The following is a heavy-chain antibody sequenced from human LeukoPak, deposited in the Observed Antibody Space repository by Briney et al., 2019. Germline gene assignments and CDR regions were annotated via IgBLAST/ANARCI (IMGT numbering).Heavy chain of an antibody. J-gene: IGHJ4*02. CDR3: ARAHYDYDYVWGSYPGDY. CDR2: IKQDGSEK. CDR1: GFTFSSYW. V-gene: IGHV3-7*01. Sequence: PGGSLRLSCAASGFTFSSYWMSWVRQAPGKGLEWVANIKQDGSEKYYVDSVKGRFTISRDNAKNSLYLQMNSLRAEDTAVYYCARAHYDYDYVWGSYPGDYWGQGTLVTVSS. D-gene: IGHD3-16*02.